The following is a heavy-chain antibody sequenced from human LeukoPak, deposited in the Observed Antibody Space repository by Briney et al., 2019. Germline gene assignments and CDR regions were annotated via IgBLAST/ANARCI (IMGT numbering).Heavy chain of an antibody. Sequence: SETLSLTCAVYGGSFSDYYWSWIRQPPGKGLEWIGEITRSGNTNYNPSLKSRVSISVDTSKKQASLRLRPVTAADTAVYYCARLDQLVQDFWYFDLWGRGTLVIVSS. CDR1: GGSFSDYY. CDR2: ITRSGNT. D-gene: IGHD6-13*01. V-gene: IGHV4-34*01. J-gene: IGHJ2*01. CDR3: ARLDQLVQDFWYFDL.